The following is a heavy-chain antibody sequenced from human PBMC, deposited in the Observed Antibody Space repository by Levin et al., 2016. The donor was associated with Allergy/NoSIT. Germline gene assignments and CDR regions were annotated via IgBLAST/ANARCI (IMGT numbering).Heavy chain of an antibody. V-gene: IGHV4-4*07. CDR1: GGSISSFH. CDR2: IYTSGST. J-gene: IGHJ3*02. CDR3: ARGWQWLGFSRGWAFDI. Sequence: GSLRLSCTVSGGSISSFHWSWIRQPAGKGLEWIGRIYTSGSTNYNPSLKSRVTMSVDTSKNQFSLKLSSVTAADTAVYYCARGWQWLGFSRGWAFDIWGQGTMVTVSS. D-gene: IGHD6-19*01.